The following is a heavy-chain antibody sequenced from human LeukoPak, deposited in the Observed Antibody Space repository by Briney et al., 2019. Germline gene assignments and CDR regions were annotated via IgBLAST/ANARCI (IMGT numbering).Heavy chain of an antibody. D-gene: IGHD4-11*01. CDR1: GGSISSSY. V-gene: IGHV4-59*08. CDR2: FYYSGST. CDR3: ARQGPLTTAVTTRTNPFDY. J-gene: IGHJ4*02. Sequence: PSETLSLTCTVSGGSISSSYWSWIPQPPGKGLEWIGYFYYSGSTSYNPSLKSRVTISVDTSKIQFSLKLNSVTAADTAVYYCARQGPLTTAVTTRTNPFDYWGQGTLVTVSS.